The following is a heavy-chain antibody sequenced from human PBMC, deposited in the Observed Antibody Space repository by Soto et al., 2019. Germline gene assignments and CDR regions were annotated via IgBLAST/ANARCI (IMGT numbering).Heavy chain of an antibody. D-gene: IGHD2-2*01. V-gene: IGHV1-2*02. J-gene: IGHJ3*02. CDR1: GYTFTGFY. Sequence: GASVKVSCKASGYTFTGFYVHWVRQAPGQGLEWMGWINPNTGGTKYAQQFQGRVTMTRDTSVSTAYMELGRLTSDDTAVYYCARARVPTISEDAFDIWGQGTLVTVSS. CDR2: INPNTGGT. CDR3: ARARVPTISEDAFDI.